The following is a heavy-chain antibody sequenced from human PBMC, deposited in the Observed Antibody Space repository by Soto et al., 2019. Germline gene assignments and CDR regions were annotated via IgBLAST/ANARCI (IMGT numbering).Heavy chain of an antibody. CDR1: GYTLTELS. CDR3: ATQGYDILTGYYGAHMDV. CDR2: FDPEDGET. J-gene: IGHJ6*03. Sequence: EASVKVSCKVSGYTLTELSMHWVRQAPGKGLEWMGGFDPEDGETIYAQKFQGRVTMTEDTSTDTAYMELSSLRSEDTAVYYCATQGYDILTGYYGAHMDVWGKGTTVTVSS. D-gene: IGHD3-9*01. V-gene: IGHV1-24*01.